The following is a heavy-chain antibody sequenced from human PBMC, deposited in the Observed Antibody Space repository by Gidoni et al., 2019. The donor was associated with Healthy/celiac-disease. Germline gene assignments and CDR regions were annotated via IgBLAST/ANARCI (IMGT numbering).Heavy chain of an antibody. D-gene: IGHD3-22*01. V-gene: IGHV4-31*03. CDR3: ARAGRSDSSGYNPNWFDP. J-gene: IGHJ5*02. CDR1: GASVGSGGHY. Sequence: QVELQESGQGLVKPSQILSRTSTVTGASVGSGGHYSSWIRQHPGKGLGWVGYIYYSGSTYYNPSLNSRVTISVDTSKNQFSLKLSSVTAADPALYYCARAGRSDSSGYNPNWFDPWGQGTLVTVSS. CDR2: IYYSGST.